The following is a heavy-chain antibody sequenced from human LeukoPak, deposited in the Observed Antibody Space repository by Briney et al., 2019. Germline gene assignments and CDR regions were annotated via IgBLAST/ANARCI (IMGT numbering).Heavy chain of an antibody. D-gene: IGHD7-27*01. V-gene: IGHV1-2*02. CDR1: GYTFTGYY. CDR3: ARDQTGDGFDC. J-gene: IGHJ4*02. CDR2: INHNTRAT. Sequence: GASVKVSCKTSGYTFTGYYMNWVRQAPGQGLEWMGWINHNTRATNYAQKFQGRVTMTRDTSISTAYMELSRLRSDDTAVYYCARDQTGDGFDCRGQGILVTVFS.